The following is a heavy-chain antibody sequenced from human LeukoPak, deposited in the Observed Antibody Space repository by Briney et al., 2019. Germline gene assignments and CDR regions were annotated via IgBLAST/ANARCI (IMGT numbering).Heavy chain of an antibody. CDR3: ARDLAMYSPDLDY. CDR2: INPKTGGT. CDR1: GYTFTDYY. V-gene: IGHV1-2*02. D-gene: IGHD1-26*01. J-gene: IGHJ4*02. Sequence: ASVKVSCKASGYTFTDYYLHWVRQAPGHGLEWMGWINPKTGGTKYAQNFQGRVTMTRDTSISTAYMEVSRLRSDDTAVFYCARDLAMYSPDLDYWGQGTLVTVSS.